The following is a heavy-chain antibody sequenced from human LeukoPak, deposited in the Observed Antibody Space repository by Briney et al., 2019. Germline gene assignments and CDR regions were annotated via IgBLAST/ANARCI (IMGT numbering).Heavy chain of an antibody. V-gene: IGHV1-2*02. J-gene: IGHJ4*02. Sequence: ASVKVSCKASGYTFTGYYMHWVRQAPGQGLEWMGWINTNSGGTNYAQKFQGRVTMTRDTSISTAYMELSRLRSDDTAVYYCAGGDIVVVPAAMSLDYWGQGTLVTVSS. CDR2: INTNSGGT. CDR1: GYTFTGYY. CDR3: AGGDIVVVPAAMSLDY. D-gene: IGHD2-2*01.